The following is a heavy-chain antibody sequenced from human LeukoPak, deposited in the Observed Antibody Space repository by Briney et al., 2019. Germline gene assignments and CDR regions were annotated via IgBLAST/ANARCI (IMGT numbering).Heavy chain of an antibody. CDR1: GYTFSGHW. Sequence: GGSLRLSCAASGYTFSGHWMSWVRQAPGKGLEWVANINQGGSDKYYVDSVKGRFTISRDNANNLLYLQMNSLRGEDTAVYYCTRDRSRAEDDWGQGTLVTVSS. J-gene: IGHJ4*02. CDR3: TRDRSRAEDD. CDR2: INQGGSDK. D-gene: IGHD1-14*01. V-gene: IGHV3-7*01.